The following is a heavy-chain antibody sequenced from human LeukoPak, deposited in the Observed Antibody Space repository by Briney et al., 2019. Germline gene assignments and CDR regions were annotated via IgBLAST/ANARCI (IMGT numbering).Heavy chain of an antibody. CDR1: GYTFSGHW. Sequence: GGSLRLSCAASGYTFSGHWMSWVRQAPGKGLEWVANINQGGSDKYYVDSVKGRFTISRDNANNLLYLQMNSLRGEDTAVYYCTRDRSRAEDDWGQGTLVTVSS. J-gene: IGHJ4*02. CDR3: TRDRSRAEDD. CDR2: INQGGSDK. D-gene: IGHD1-14*01. V-gene: IGHV3-7*01.